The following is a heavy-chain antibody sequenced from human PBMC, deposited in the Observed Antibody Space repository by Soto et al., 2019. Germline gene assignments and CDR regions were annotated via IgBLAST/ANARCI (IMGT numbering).Heavy chain of an antibody. Sequence: PGGSLRLSCAASGFTFSSYGMHWVRQAPGKGLEWVAVIWYDGSNKYYADSVKGGFTISRDNSKNTLYLQMNSLRAEDTAVYYCARDICSSTGCYAHYYYGMDVWGQGATVTVSS. CDR1: GFTFSSYG. D-gene: IGHD2-2*01. CDR3: ARDICSSTGCYAHYYYGMDV. V-gene: IGHV3-33*01. J-gene: IGHJ6*02. CDR2: IWYDGSNK.